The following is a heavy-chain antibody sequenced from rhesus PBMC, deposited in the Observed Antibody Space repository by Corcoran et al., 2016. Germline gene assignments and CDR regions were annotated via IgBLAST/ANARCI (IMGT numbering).Heavy chain of an antibody. V-gene: IGHV4-169*02. CDR1: GGSISSSY. CDR2: IYGSGSST. Sequence: QLQLQESGPGLVKPSETLSVTCAVSGGSISSSYWSWIRQAPGKGLELIGYIYGSGSSTNNNPSLKSRVTLSVDTSKNQLSLKLSSVTTADTAVYYCARDRCTGSGCYGTFDYWGQGVLVTVSS. D-gene: IGHD2-21*01. J-gene: IGHJ4*01. CDR3: ARDRCTGSGCYGTFDY.